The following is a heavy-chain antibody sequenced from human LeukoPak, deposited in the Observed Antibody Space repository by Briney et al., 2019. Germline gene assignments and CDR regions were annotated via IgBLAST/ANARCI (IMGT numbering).Heavy chain of an antibody. J-gene: IGHJ4*02. Sequence: PGGSLRLSCAASGFTFSGFAMSWIRQAPGKGLEWVSSISRSGESTFYVDSVRGRFTISRDNSKNTVSLQMESLRAEDTALYYCARPSAHYYGSGSNGYWGQGTLVTVSS. CDR2: ISRSGEST. CDR3: ARPSAHYYGSGSNGY. V-gene: IGHV3-23*01. D-gene: IGHD3-10*01. CDR1: GFTFSGFA.